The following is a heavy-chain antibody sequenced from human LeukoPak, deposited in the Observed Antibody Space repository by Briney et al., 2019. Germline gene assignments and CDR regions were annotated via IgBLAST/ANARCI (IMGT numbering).Heavy chain of an antibody. CDR2: IKQDGSEK. J-gene: IGHJ3*02. CDR3: ARGLDYGGNPGAFDI. D-gene: IGHD4-23*01. Sequence: PGGSLRLSCAASGFTFSSYWMSWVRQAPGKGLEWVANIKQDGSEKYYVDSVKGRFTISRDNAKNSLYLQMNSLRAEDTAVYYCARGLDYGGNPGAFDIWGQGTMVTVSS. V-gene: IGHV3-7*01. CDR1: GFTFSSYW.